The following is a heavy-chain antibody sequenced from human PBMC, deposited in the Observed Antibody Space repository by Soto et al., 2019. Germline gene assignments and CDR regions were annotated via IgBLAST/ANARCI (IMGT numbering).Heavy chain of an antibody. CDR1: GYTFTSYA. J-gene: IGHJ4*02. CDR3: ARDWAVAGPEDYSDY. Sequence: GASVKVSCKASGYTFTSYAMHWVRQAPGQRLEWMGWSNAGNGNTKYSQEFQGRVTITRDTSASTAYMELSSLRSEDMAVYYCARDWAVAGPEDYSDYWGQGTLVTVSS. V-gene: IGHV1-3*02. D-gene: IGHD6-19*01. CDR2: SNAGNGNT.